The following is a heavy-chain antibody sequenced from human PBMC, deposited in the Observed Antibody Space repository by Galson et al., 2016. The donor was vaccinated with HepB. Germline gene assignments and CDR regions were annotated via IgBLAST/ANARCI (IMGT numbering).Heavy chain of an antibody. J-gene: IGHJ6*02. CDR1: GGSFSGYY. Sequence: SETLSLTCAVYGGSFSGYYWSWIRQPPGKGLEWIGEINHSGNTNYNPSLKSRVTISVDTSKNQFSLKLSSVTAADTALYYCARGPLGATIGNVWGQGTTVTVSS. D-gene: IGHD1-26*01. CDR2: INHSGNT. V-gene: IGHV4-34*01. CDR3: ARGPLGATIGNV.